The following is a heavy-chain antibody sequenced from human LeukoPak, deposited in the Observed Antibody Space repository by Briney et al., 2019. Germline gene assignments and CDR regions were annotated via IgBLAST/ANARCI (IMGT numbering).Heavy chain of an antibody. Sequence: SETLSLTCTVSGGSISPYYWSFIRQPAGKGLEWIGRVSTSGSSKYNPSLESRVTMSVDTSKNQFSPKVTSVTAADTAMYYCASDRIEVDAFDIWGQGTMVTVSS. D-gene: IGHD2-15*01. J-gene: IGHJ3*02. CDR1: GGSISPYY. CDR2: VSTSGSS. V-gene: IGHV4-4*07. CDR3: ASDRIEVDAFDI.